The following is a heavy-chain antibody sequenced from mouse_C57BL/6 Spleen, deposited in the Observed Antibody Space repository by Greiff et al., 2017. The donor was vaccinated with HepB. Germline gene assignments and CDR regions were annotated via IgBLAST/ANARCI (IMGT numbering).Heavy chain of an antibody. Sequence: VQLKESGGGLVKPGGSLKLSCAASGFTFSDYGMHWVRQAPEKGLEWVAYISSGRSTIYYADTVKGRFTISRDNAKNTLFLQMTSLRSEDTAMYYCARELRYYFDYWGQGTTLTVSS. D-gene: IGHD2-12*01. CDR1: GFTFSDYG. CDR2: ISSGRSTI. CDR3: ARELRYYFDY. J-gene: IGHJ2*01. V-gene: IGHV5-17*01.